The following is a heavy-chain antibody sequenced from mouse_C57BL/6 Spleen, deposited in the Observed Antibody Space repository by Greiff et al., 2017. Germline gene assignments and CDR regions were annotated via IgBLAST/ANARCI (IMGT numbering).Heavy chain of an antibody. Sequence: VKVVESGPGLVQPSQSLSITCTVSGFSLTSYGVHWVRQSPGKGLEWLGVIWRGGSTDYNAAFISRLSISKDNSKSQVFFKMNSLQADDTAIYYCARNSAFAYWGQGTLVTVSA. V-gene: IGHV2-2*01. CDR1: GFSLTSYG. CDR3: ARNSAFAY. J-gene: IGHJ3*01. CDR2: IWRGGST.